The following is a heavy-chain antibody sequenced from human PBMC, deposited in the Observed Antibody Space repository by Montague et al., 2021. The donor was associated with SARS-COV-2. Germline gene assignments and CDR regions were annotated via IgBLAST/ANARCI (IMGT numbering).Heavy chain of an antibody. Sequence: SLRLSCAASGFTFSSYGMHWVRQAPGKGLEWVAVIWYDGSNKYYADSVKGRFTISRDNSKNTLYLQMNSLRAEDTAGYYCARVVSNYYGMDVWGQGTTVTVSS. D-gene: IGHD2-21*01. CDR2: IWYDGSNK. CDR1: GFTFSSYG. J-gene: IGHJ6*02. V-gene: IGHV3-33*01. CDR3: ARVVSNYYGMDV.